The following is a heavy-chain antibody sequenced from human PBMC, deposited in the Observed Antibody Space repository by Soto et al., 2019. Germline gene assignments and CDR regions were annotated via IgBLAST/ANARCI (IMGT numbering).Heavy chain of an antibody. D-gene: IGHD4-17*01. V-gene: IGHV4-4*02. CDR2: IYHSGST. Sequence: QVQLQESGPGLVKPSGTLSLTCAVSSGSISSSNWWSWVRQTPGKGLEWIGEIYHSGSTNYNPSLKSRVTISVDKCKNQFPLKLSSVTAADTAVYYCASVRYGDLFDSWGQGTLVTVSS. J-gene: IGHJ4*02. CDR3: ASVRYGDLFDS. CDR1: SGSISSSNW.